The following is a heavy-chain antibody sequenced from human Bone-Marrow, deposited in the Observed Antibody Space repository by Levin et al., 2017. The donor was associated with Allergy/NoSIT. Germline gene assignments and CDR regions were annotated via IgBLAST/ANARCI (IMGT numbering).Heavy chain of an antibody. CDR3: GRGYNFGLDY. J-gene: IGHJ4*02. CDR2: IKTDGSAT. D-gene: IGHD1-20*01. Sequence: LSLTCGASGFTFSSHWMHWVRQAPGKGLVWVSQIKTDGSATDYADSVKGRFTISRDNAKNTLYLQMNSLRAEDTAVYYCGRGYNFGLDYWGQGTLVTVSS. CDR1: GFTFSSHW. V-gene: IGHV3-74*01.